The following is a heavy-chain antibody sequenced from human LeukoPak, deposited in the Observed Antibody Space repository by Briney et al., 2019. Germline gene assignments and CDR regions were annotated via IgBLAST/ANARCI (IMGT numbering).Heavy chain of an antibody. V-gene: IGHV3-30*02. CDR3: AKDQRGSSYYYYGMDV. CDR2: IRYDGSNK. D-gene: IGHD2-15*01. J-gene: IGHJ6*02. CDR1: GFTFSSYG. Sequence: GGSLRLSCAASGFTFSSYGMHWVRQAPGEGLEWVAFIRYDGSNKYYADSVKGRFTISRDNSKNTLYLQMNSLRAEDTAVYYCAKDQRGSSYYYYGMDVWGQGTTVTVSS.